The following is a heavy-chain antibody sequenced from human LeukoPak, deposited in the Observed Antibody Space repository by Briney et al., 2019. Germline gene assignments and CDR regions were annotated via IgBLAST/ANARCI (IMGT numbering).Heavy chain of an antibody. Sequence: PSETLSLTCAVSGGSISSSNWWSGVRQPPGKGLEWIGEIYHSGSTNYNPSLKRRVTIPVDKSKNQFSLKLSSVAAADTAVSSCARERSDGSGRYYFDYWGQGTLVTVSS. CDR1: GGSISSSNW. CDR3: ARERSDGSGRYYFDY. D-gene: IGHD3-10*01. J-gene: IGHJ4*02. V-gene: IGHV4-4*02. CDR2: IYHSGST.